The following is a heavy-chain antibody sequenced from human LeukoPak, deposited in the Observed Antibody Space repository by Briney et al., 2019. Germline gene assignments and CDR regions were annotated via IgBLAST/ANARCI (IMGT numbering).Heavy chain of an antibody. V-gene: IGHV4-31*03. J-gene: IGHJ6*02. Sequence: SETLSLTCTVSGGSISSGGYYWSWIRQHPGKGLEWIGYIYYSGSTYYNPSLKSRVTISVGTSKNQFSLKLSSVTAADTAVYYCARVSFTMYYYGMDVWGQGTTVTVSS. CDR3: ARVSFTMYYYGMDV. CDR2: IYYSGST. D-gene: IGHD3-10*01. CDR1: GGSISSGGYY.